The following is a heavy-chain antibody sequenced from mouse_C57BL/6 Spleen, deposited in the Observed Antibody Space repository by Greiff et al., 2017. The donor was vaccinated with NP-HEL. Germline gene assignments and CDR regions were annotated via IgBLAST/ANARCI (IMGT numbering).Heavy chain of an antibody. D-gene: IGHD2-3*01. Sequence: QVQLKQPGTELVKPGASVKLSCKASGYTFTSYWMRWVKQRPGQGLEWIGNINPSNGGTNYNEKFKSKATLTVDKSSSTAYMQLSSLTSEDSAVYYCAREGYDPYAMDYWGQGTSVTVSS. CDR3: AREGYDPYAMDY. V-gene: IGHV1-53*01. CDR2: INPSNGGT. CDR1: GYTFTSYW. J-gene: IGHJ4*01.